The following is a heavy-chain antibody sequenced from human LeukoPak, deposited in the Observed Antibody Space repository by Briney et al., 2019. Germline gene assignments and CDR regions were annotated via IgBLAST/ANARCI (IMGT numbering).Heavy chain of an antibody. V-gene: IGHV4-59*08. CDR2: IDDSGST. J-gene: IGHJ4*02. Sequence: PSETLSLTCTVSGGSISSYYWSWIRQPPGKGLEWIGYIDDSGSTIHNPSLKSRVTISLDTSKNQFSLKLSSVTAADTAVYYCARQRVGATDYWGQGTLVTVSS. CDR3: ARQRVGATDY. D-gene: IGHD1-26*01. CDR1: GGSISSYY.